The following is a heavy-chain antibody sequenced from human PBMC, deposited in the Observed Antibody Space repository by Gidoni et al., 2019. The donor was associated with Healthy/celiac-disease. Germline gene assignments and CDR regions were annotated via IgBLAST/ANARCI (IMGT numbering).Heavy chain of an antibody. D-gene: IGHD3-22*01. V-gene: IGHV1-69*01. Sequence: QVQLVQSGAEVKQPGSSVNVSCKASGRAFTSYAISWVRQAPGQALEWMGGIIPIFGTASYAQKFQCRITITADASTSADYMELSRLRSEDTAVYYCARDLGYYYDSSGYYLDYWGQGTLVTVSS. J-gene: IGHJ4*02. CDR1: GRAFTSYA. CDR3: ARDLGYYYDSSGYYLDY. CDR2: IIPIFGTA.